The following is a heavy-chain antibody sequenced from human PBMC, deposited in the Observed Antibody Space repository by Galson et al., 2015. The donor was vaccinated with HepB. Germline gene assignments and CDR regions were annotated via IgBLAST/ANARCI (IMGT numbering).Heavy chain of an antibody. V-gene: IGHV3-53*01. D-gene: IGHD2-8*01. J-gene: IGHJ5*01. Sequence: SLRLSCAASGFTVSSNYMSWVRQAPGKGLEWVSVIYSGGSASYADSVKGRFTISRDNSKNTLYLQMNSLSAEDTAIYYCARDGLNGNGVWDWFGSWGQGALVTVSS. CDR3: ARDGLNGNGVWDWFGS. CDR1: GFTVSSNY. CDR2: IYSGGSA.